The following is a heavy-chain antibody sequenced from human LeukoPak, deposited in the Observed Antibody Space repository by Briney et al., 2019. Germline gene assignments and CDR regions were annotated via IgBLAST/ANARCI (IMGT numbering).Heavy chain of an antibody. D-gene: IGHD2/OR15-2a*01. CDR1: GFTFSSYA. CDR2: IWYDGSNK. CDR3: GKEMGAATGLLEY. V-gene: IGHV3-33*06. J-gene: IGHJ4*02. Sequence: GRSLRLSCAASGFTFSSYAMHWVRQAPGKGLESVAVIWYDGSNKYYLDSVKGRFTISRDNSKNTLFLQMNTVRAEGTALYYCGKEMGAATGLLEYWGEGTMVTVSS.